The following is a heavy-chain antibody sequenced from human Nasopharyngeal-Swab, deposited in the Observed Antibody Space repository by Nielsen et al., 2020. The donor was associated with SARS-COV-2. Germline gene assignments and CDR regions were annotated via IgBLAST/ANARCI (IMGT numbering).Heavy chain of an antibody. CDR3: ARAIPDCSGGSCYGPWFDP. V-gene: IGHV3-33*01. CDR1: GFTFSNYG. Sequence: GGSLRLSCAASGFTFSNYGMHWVRQAPGKGLEWVAVIWYDGSNKYYADSVKGRFTISRDNSKNTLYLQMNSLRAEDTAVYYCARAIPDCSGGSCYGPWFDPWGQGTLVTVSS. D-gene: IGHD2-15*01. CDR2: IWYDGSNK. J-gene: IGHJ5*02.